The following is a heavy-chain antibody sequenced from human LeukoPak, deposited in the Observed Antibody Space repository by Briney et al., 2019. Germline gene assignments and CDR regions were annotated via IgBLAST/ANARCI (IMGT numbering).Heavy chain of an antibody. J-gene: IGHJ4*02. CDR1: GFTFSSYA. Sequence: PGGSLRLSCAASGFTFSSYAMSWVRQARGKGLEWVSAISGSGGSTYYADSVKGRFTISRDNSKNTLYLQMNSLRAEDTAVYYCAKGHSGYDYFDYWGQGTLVTVSS. V-gene: IGHV3-23*01. D-gene: IGHD5-12*01. CDR3: AKGHSGYDYFDY. CDR2: ISGSGGST.